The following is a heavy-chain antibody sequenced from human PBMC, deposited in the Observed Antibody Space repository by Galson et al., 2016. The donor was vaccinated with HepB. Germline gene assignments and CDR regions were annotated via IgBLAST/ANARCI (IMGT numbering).Heavy chain of an antibody. V-gene: IGHV3-49*03. CDR2: IRSTAYGGTT. D-gene: IGHD3-9*01. CDR3: TKVIYDILTGYRSLSDY. CDR1: GFTFSDYA. Sequence: SLRLSCAASGFTFSDYAMSWFRQAPGKGLEWVGLIRSTAYGGTTEYAASVKGRFTMSRDDSKSIAYLLINSLKTDDTSVYYCTKVIYDILTGYRSLSDYWGRGTLVTGSS. J-gene: IGHJ4*02.